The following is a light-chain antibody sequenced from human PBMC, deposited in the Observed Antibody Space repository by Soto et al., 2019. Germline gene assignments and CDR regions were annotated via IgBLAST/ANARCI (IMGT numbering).Light chain of an antibody. CDR2: DVS. CDR3: SSYTSSSTYV. V-gene: IGLV2-14*01. Sequence: QSVLTQPASVSGSPGQSITISCTGTSSDVGGYIYVSWYQQHPGKAPKLMIYDVSNRPSGVSIRFSGSKSGNMASLTISWLQAEDEADYYCSSYTSSSTYVFRTGTKVTVL. CDR1: SSDVGGYIY. J-gene: IGLJ1*01.